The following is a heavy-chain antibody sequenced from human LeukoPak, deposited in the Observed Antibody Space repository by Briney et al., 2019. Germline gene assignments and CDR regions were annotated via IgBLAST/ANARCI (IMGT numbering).Heavy chain of an antibody. V-gene: IGHV3-30*18. CDR1: GFTFSSYG. CDR2: ISYDGSNK. D-gene: IGHD2-15*01. J-gene: IGHJ5*02. Sequence: GRSLRLSCAASGFTFSSYGMHWVRQASGKGLEWVAVISYDGSNKYYADSVKGRFTISRDNSKNTLYLQMNSLRAEDTAVYYCAKDWAEDKFDPWGQGTLVTVSS. CDR3: AKDWAEDKFDP.